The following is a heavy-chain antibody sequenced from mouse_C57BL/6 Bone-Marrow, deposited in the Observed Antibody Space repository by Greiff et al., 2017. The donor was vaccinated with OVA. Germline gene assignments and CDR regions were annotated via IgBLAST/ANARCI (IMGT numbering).Heavy chain of an antibody. CDR1: GYAFSSSW. CDR2: IYPGDGDT. V-gene: IGHV1-82*01. D-gene: IGHD1-1*01. Sequence: QVQLQQSGPELVKPGASVKISCTASGYAFSSSWMNWVKQRPGKGLEWIGRIYPGDGDTNYNGKFKGKATLNADKYSSTAYMQLSSLTSEDSAVYFCARKGGFYYGSSGSPYWYFDVWGTGTTVTVSS. CDR3: ARKGGFYYGSSGSPYWYFDV. J-gene: IGHJ1*03.